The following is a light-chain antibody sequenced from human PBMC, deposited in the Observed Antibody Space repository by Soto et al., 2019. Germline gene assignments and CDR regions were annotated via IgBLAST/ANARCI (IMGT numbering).Light chain of an antibody. CDR2: KAS. CDR1: QSISSW. J-gene: IGKJ1*01. V-gene: IGKV1-5*03. Sequence: IQMTQSPSTLSASVGDRVTITCRASQSISSWLAWYQQKPGKAPKLLIYKASSLESGVPSRFSGSGSGTEFTLTISSLQPDDFTTYYCQQYNTYPWTFGQGTKGDIK. CDR3: QQYNTYPWT.